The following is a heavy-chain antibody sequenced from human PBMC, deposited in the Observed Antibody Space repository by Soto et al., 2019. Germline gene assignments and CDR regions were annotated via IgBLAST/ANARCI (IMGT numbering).Heavy chain of an antibody. CDR3: ARGETTIAAAGKFDY. V-gene: IGHV4-4*02. CDR2: VTRSGFT. CDR1: CGSIDNNKW. J-gene: IGHJ4*02. D-gene: IGHD6-13*01. Sequence: SETLSLPRAVFCGSIDNNKWWGWVRPSPGKGLEWIGEVTRSGFTNYNPSLKSRVTISVDTSKNQVSLKLSSVTAADTAVYYCARGETTIAAAGKFDYWGQGTLVTVSS.